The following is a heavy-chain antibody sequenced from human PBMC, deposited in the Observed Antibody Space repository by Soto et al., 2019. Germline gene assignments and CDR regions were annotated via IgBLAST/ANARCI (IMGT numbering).Heavy chain of an antibody. D-gene: IGHD2-15*01. Sequence: ASVKVSCKASGYTFTSYAMNWVRQAPGQGLEWMGWINTNTGNPTYAQGFTGRFVFSLDTSVSTAYLQICSLKAEDTAVYYCARESCIGGSCQDYYYYMDVWGKGTTVTVSS. V-gene: IGHV7-4-1*01. CDR1: GYTFTSYA. J-gene: IGHJ6*03. CDR2: INTNTGNP. CDR3: ARESCIGGSCQDYYYYMDV.